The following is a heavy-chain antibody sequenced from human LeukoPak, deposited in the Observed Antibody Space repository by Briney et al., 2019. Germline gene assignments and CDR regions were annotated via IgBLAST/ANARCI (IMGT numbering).Heavy chain of an antibody. CDR1: GFNFGKYA. D-gene: IGHD2-2*01. CDR3: ARGGYQPGY. CDR2: IYSGGSTS. J-gene: IGHJ4*02. V-gene: IGHV3-48*04. Sequence: RPGGSLRLSCAASGFNFGKYAMQWVRQAPGKGPEWVSYIYSGGSTSYYIDSMKGRIAISRDNAKNSLYLQMNSLRAEDTAVYYCARGGYQPGYWGQGTLVTVSS.